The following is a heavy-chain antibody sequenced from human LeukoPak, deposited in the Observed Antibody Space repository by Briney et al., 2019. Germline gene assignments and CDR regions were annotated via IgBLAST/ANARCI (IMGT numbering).Heavy chain of an antibody. CDR2: ISSSSSYI. CDR1: GVTFSSYS. CDR3: EREAAYYGSGSYSY. D-gene: IGHD3-10*01. V-gene: IGHV3-21*01. Sequence: KPGGSLRLSCAASGVTFSSYSMNWVRQAPGKGLEWVSSISSSSSYIYYADSVKGRFTISRDNAKNSLYLQMNSLRAEDTAVYYCEREAAYYGSGSYSYWGQGTLVTVSS. J-gene: IGHJ4*02.